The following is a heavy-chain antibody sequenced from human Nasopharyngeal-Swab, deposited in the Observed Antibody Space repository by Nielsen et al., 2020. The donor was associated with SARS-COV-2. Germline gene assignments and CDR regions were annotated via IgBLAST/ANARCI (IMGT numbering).Heavy chain of an antibody. CDR3: ARDGNLRTVRYFEL. V-gene: IGHV3-48*03. CDR2: ISSTGSTI. CDR1: GFTFSAYD. J-gene: IGHJ2*01. Sequence: GGSLRLSCAASGFTFSAYDMNWVRQAPGKGLEWVSYISSTGSTINYADSVKGRVTISRDNARNSLYLQMNSLRAEDTAVYYCARDGNLRTVRYFELWGRGSLVTVSS. D-gene: IGHD4-17*01.